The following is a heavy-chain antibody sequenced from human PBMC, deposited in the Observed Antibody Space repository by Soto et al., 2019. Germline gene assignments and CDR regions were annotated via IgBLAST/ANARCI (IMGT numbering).Heavy chain of an antibody. CDR2: ISAYNGNT. CDR3: ARDLEEQWLLEHLDY. CDR1: GYTFTSYG. V-gene: IGHV1-18*01. Sequence: ASVKVSCKASGYTFTSYGIIWVRQAPGQGLEWMGWISAYNGNTNYAQKLQGRVTMTTDTSTSTAYMELRSLRSDDTAVYYCARDLEEQWLLEHLDYWGQGTLVTVSS. J-gene: IGHJ4*02. D-gene: IGHD6-19*01.